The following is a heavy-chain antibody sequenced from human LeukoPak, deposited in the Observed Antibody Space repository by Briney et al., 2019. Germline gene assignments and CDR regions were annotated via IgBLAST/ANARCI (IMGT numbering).Heavy chain of an antibody. J-gene: IGHJ4*02. CDR1: RYSFISYW. V-gene: IGHV5-51*01. CDR2: IYPGDSDT. Sequence: VESLKISCKGSRYSFISYWIAWVRQMPVKGLEWMGIIYPGDSDTRYSPSFQGQVTISADKSISTAYLQWSSLKASDTAMYYCARQSDGGGSYPDYWGQGTLVTVSS. D-gene: IGHD1-26*01. CDR3: ARQSDGGGSYPDY.